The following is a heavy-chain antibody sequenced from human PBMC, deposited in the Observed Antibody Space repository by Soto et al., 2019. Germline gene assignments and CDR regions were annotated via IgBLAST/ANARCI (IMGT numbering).Heavy chain of an antibody. CDR2: ISGSGGST. CDR1: GFTFSTYA. D-gene: IGHD2-2*02. CDR3: ARGLGYCSSTSCYIWFDY. V-gene: IGHV3-23*01. J-gene: IGHJ4*02. Sequence: EVHLLESGGGLVQPGGSLRLSCAASGFTFSTYAMSWVRQAPGKGLEWVSAISGSGGSTYYADPVKGRFTISRDNPKNTLYLQMNNLRAEDTAVHYCARGLGYCSSTSCYIWFDYWGQGTLVTVPS.